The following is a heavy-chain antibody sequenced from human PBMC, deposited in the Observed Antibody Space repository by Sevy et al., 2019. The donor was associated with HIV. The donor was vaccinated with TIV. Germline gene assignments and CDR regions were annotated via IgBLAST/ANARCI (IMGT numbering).Heavy chain of an antibody. V-gene: IGHV3-30*03. CDR2: ISFDESDK. CDR1: GITFSTSG. J-gene: IGHJ6*02. Sequence: GGSLRLSCVVSGITFSTSGMHWVRQAPGKGLEWVALISFDESDKYYADSVKGRFTISRDNFKNTLYLQMNSLTTEDTAGYYCARPRANYVDNYFFYAMDVWGQGTTVTVSS. D-gene: IGHD4-17*01. CDR3: ARPRANYVDNYFFYAMDV.